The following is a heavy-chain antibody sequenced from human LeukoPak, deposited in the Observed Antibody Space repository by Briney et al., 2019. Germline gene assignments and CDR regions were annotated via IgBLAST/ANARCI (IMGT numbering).Heavy chain of an antibody. CDR1: GFTFSSYG. V-gene: IGHV3-30*02. D-gene: IGHD2-2*01. CDR2: IRYDGSIK. J-gene: IGHJ4*02. Sequence: GGSLRLSCAASGFTFSSYGMHWVRQAPGKGLEWVAFIRYDGSIKYYGDSVKGRFTISRDNSKNTLYLQVNSLRAEDTAVYYCAKDHCSSISCDGSPGYRGQGTLVTVSS. CDR3: AKDHCSSISCDGSPGY.